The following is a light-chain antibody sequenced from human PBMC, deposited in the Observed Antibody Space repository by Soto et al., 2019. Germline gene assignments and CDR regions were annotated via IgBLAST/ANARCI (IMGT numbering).Light chain of an antibody. J-gene: IGLJ2*01. Sequence: QPVLTQSPSASASVGASVKRTCTLSSGHSSYAIAWHQQQPEKGPRYLMKLDSDGSHTKGDAIPDRFSGSSSGAERYLTISSLQSEDETDYYCQTWGTGIHVVFGGGTKVTVL. CDR3: QTWGTGIHVV. V-gene: IGLV4-69*01. CDR2: LDSDGSH. CDR1: SGHSSYA.